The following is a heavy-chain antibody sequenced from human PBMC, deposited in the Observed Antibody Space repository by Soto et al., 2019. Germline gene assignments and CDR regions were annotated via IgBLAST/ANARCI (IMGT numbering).Heavy chain of an antibody. V-gene: IGHV3-7*05. CDR1: GFTFNDYW. CDR3: AKGGSPYEECAY. Sequence: EVQLVESGGGLVQPGGSLRLSCAASGFTFNDYWMSWVRQAPGKGLEWVANMNPDGSAKSYVDSVKGRFNISRDNAKNSLYLPISSLRADDTAVYYCAKGGSPYEECAYWGQGTLVNVSS. J-gene: IGHJ4*02. D-gene: IGHD2-15*01. CDR2: MNPDGSAK.